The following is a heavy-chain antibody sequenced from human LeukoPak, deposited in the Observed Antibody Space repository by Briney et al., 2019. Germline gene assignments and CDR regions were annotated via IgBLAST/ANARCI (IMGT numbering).Heavy chain of an antibody. CDR1: GLTFSNYG. D-gene: IGHD2-15*01. V-gene: IGHV3-33*06. J-gene: IGHJ4*02. CDR3: AKDCSGGSCSYFDY. CDR2: VWYDGTNR. Sequence: GGSLRLSCAASGLTFSNYGMHWVRQAPGKGLEWVAVVWYDGTNRYYADSVKGRFTTSRDNSKNTLYLQMNSLRADDTAVYFCAKDCSGGSCSYFDYWGQGTLVTVSS.